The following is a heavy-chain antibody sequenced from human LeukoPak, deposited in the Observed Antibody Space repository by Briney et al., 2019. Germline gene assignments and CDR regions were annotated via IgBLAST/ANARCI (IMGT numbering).Heavy chain of an antibody. CDR2: IYYSGST. CDR3: ARDRLSSSWTALDY. CDR1: GGSISSYY. V-gene: IGHV4-59*01. D-gene: IGHD6-13*01. J-gene: IGHJ4*02. Sequence: PSETLSLTCTVSGGSISSYYWSRIRQPPGKGLEWIGYIYYSGSTNYNPSLKSRVTISVDTSKNQFSLKLSSVTAADTAVYYCARDRLSSSWTALDYWGQGTLVTVSS.